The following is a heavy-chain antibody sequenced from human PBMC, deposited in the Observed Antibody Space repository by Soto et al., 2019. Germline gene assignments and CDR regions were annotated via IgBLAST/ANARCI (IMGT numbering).Heavy chain of an antibody. CDR1: WYRFTNYW. CDR2: IDPSDSYT. J-gene: IGHJ6*02. D-gene: IGHD2-2*01. Sequence: GESLKISCKSSWYRFTNYWISWVPPMPGKGLEGRGMIDPSDSYTNYSPSFQGHVTISADKSISTAYLQWSSLKASDTAMYYCARHPLYCSSTSCYPENYYYGMDVWGQGTTVTVSS. CDR3: ARHPLYCSSTSCYPENYYYGMDV. V-gene: IGHV5-10-1*01.